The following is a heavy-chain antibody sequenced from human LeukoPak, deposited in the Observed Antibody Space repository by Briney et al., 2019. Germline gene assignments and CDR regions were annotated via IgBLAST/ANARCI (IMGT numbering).Heavy chain of an antibody. V-gene: IGHV5-51*01. CDR2: IYPGDSDT. J-gene: IGHJ4*02. D-gene: IGHD5-18*01. CDR1: GYSFTSYW. CDR3: ARRGYSYSHDY. Sequence: GESLKISCRVSGYSFTSYWIAWVRQMPGKGLEWMGIIYPGDSDTTYSPSFQGQVTISVDKSTSTAYLQWSSLKASDTVMYYCARRGYSYSHDYWGQGTLVTVSS.